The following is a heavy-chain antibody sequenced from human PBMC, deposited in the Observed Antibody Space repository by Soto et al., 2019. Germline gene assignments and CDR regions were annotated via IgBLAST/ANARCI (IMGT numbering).Heavy chain of an antibody. D-gene: IGHD4-4*01. V-gene: IGHV1-3*01. CDR2: INAGNGNT. J-gene: IGHJ6*02. CDR1: GYTFTSYA. Sequence: QVQLVQSGAEVKKPGASVKVSCKASGYTFTSYAMHWVRQAPGQRLEWMGWINAGNGNTKYSQKLQGRVTITRDTSXXXAHXELSSLRSEDTAVYYCASSYSNYGLSDYYYYGMDVWGQGTTVTVSS. CDR3: ASSYSNYGLSDYYYYGMDV.